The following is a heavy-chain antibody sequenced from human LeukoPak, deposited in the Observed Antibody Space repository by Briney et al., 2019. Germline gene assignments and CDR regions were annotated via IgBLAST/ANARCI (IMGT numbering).Heavy chain of an antibody. CDR2: IIPILGIA. V-gene: IGHV1-69*04. J-gene: IGHJ4*02. CDR3: ARHYDRGYFDY. CDR1: GDTFSKYA. Sequence: GSSVKVSCKASGDTFSKYAISWVRQAPGQGLEWMGRIIPILGIANYAQNFQGRVTISADKSTSTAYMELSSLRSEDTAVYYCARHYDRGYFDYWGQGTLVTVSS. D-gene: IGHD3-16*01.